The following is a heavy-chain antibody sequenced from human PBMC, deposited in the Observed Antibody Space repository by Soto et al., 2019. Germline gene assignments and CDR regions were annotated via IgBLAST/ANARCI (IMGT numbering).Heavy chain of an antibody. CDR2: IYYSGST. CDR3: ARLVYDSSGYRPG. V-gene: IGHV4-39*01. Sequence: XXTLSLRYTVSGGSIGSSSYYWGFIRQPPGKGLGWIGSIYYSGSTYYNPSLKSRVTISVDTSKNQFSLKLSSVTAADTAVYYCARLVYDSSGYRPGWGQGTLVTVSS. D-gene: IGHD3-22*01. CDR1: GGSIGSSSYY. J-gene: IGHJ4*02.